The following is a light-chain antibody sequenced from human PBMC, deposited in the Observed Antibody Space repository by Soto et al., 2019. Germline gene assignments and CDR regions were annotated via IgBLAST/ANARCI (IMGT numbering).Light chain of an antibody. Sequence: DIQMAHSPSSLSASVGDRVTITCRASQTLNGWLAWYQQKAGKAPKLLIYAASSLERGVPSRFGGSGSGTEFTLTITSLQSDDFATYYCQQYFKYSWTFGQGTKVDI. CDR1: QTLNGW. CDR2: AAS. CDR3: QQYFKYSWT. V-gene: IGKV1-5*03. J-gene: IGKJ1*01.